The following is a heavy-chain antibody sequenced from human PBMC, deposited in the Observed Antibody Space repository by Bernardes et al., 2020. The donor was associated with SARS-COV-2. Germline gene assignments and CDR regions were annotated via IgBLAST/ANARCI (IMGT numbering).Heavy chain of an antibody. CDR3: ARALPTARNTIFEH. CDR2: ISHSGCT. V-gene: IGHV4-38-2*01. J-gene: IGHJ4*02. Sequence: SETLSLTCAVSGYSISSGYYRGWIRQPPGKGLEWIGSISHSGCTYYNLSLKSRVTISVDTSKNQFSLNLKAVTAADTAVYYCARALPTARNTIFEHWGQGTLVTVSS. D-gene: IGHD3-3*01. CDR1: GYSISSGYY.